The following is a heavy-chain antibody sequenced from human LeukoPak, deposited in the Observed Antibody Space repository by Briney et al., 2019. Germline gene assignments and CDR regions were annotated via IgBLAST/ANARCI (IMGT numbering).Heavy chain of an antibody. V-gene: IGHV4-4*07. J-gene: IGHJ5*02. Sequence: SETLSLTCTVSGSSINSYYWSWIRQPAGKGLEWIGRIYTSGSTTYNPSLKSRVTMSVDTSKSQFSLNLMSVTAADTAVYYCTRDTGTTGEVKFDPWGQGTLVTVSS. CDR1: GSSINSYY. CDR2: IYTSGST. D-gene: IGHD4-17*01. CDR3: TRDTGTTGEVKFDP.